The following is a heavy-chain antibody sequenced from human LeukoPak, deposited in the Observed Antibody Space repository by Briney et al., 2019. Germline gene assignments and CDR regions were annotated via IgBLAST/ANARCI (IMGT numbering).Heavy chain of an antibody. D-gene: IGHD1-26*01. J-gene: IGHJ3*02. CDR2: IIPIFGTA. CDR1: GGTFSSYA. V-gene: IGHV1-69*13. CDR3: ARDGYSGSYPPPSFDI. Sequence: SVNVSCKASGGTFSSYAISWVRQAPGQGLEWMGGIIPIFGTANYAQKFQGRVTITADESTSTAYTELSSLRSEDTAVYYCARDGYSGSYPPPSFDIWGQGTMVTVSS.